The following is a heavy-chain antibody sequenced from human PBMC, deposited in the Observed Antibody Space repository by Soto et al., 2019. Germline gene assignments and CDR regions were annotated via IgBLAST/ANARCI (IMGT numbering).Heavy chain of an antibody. J-gene: IGHJ6*03. CDR3: ARVGSSHYSSSSVLYYYMDV. CDR2: TYYRSKWYN. Sequence: SQTLSLTCAISGDSVSSNSAAWNWIRQSPSRGLEWLGRTYYRSKWYNDYAVSVKSRITINPDTSKNQFSLQLNSVTPEDTAVYYCARVGSSHYSSSSVLYYYMDVWGKGTTVTVSS. V-gene: IGHV6-1*01. CDR1: GDSVSSNSAA. D-gene: IGHD6-6*01.